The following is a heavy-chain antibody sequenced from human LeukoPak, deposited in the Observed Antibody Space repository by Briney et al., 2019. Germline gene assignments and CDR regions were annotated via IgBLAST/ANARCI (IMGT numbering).Heavy chain of an antibody. CDR2: ISSSGSTM. Sequence: GGSLRLSCAASGFIFSDYYMSWIRQAPGKGLEWVSYISSSGSTMYYTDSVKGRFTISRDNAKDSLYLQMNSLRAEDTAVYYCARGPGYSSTTDAFEIWGQGTMVTVSS. D-gene: IGHD6-13*01. V-gene: IGHV3-11*01. J-gene: IGHJ3*02. CDR1: GFIFSDYY. CDR3: ARGPGYSSTTDAFEI.